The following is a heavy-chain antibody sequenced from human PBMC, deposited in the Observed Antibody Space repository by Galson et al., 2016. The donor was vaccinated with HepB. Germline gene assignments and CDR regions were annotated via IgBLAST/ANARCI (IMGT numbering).Heavy chain of an antibody. CDR1: GFTFSNSW. J-gene: IGHJ4*02. V-gene: IGHV3-7*01. D-gene: IGHD5/OR15-5a*01. CDR3: ADPSVA. CDR2: LSQDGSEK. Sequence: SLRLSCAASGFTFSNSWMNWVRQAPGKGLEWVSNLSQDGSEKFYVDSVKGRFTISRDNAKNSLYLQMNSLRAEDTASYYCADPSVAWGQGTLVTVSS.